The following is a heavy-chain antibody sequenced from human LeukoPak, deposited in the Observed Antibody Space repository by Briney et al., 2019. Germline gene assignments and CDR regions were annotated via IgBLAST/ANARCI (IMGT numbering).Heavy chain of an antibody. J-gene: IGHJ4*02. V-gene: IGHV4-34*01. CDR1: GGSFSGYY. Sequence: SETLSLTCAVYGGSFSGYYWSWIRQPPGKGLEWIGEINHSGSTNYNPSLKSRVTISVDTSENQFSLKLSSVTAADTAVYYCARGTRSCFDYWGQGTLVTVSS. CDR3: ARGTRSCFDY. CDR2: INHSGST. D-gene: IGHD1-26*01.